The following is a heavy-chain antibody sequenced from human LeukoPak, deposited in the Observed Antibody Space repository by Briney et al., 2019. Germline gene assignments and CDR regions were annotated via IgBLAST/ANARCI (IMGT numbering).Heavy chain of an antibody. CDR2: ISYDGSNE. CDR3: AKDLGVGAYLLFDYVTSGLDS. V-gene: IGHV3-30*18. J-gene: IGHJ4*02. Sequence: GGSLRLSCAASGFSFSSYGMHWVRQAPGKGLEWVAVISYDGSNEYFADSVKGRFTVSRDNSKNTLYLQMNSLRPEDTAVYYCAKDLGVGAYLLFDYVTSGLDSWGQGTLVTVSS. D-gene: IGHD2/OR15-2a*01. CDR1: GFSFSSYG.